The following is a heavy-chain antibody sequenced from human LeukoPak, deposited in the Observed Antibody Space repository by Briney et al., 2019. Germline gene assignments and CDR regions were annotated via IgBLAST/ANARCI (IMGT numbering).Heavy chain of an antibody. CDR3: ARGRSLHYFDY. J-gene: IGHJ4*02. CDR2: INHTGST. V-gene: IGHV4-34*01. Sequence: SETLSLTCGFYGESFSDCYWGWIRQPPGKGLEWIGEINHTGSTNYNPSLRSRVTISVDTSRNQFSLRLTSVTAADTAVYYCARGRSLHYFDYWGQGTLVTVSS. CDR1: GESFSDCY.